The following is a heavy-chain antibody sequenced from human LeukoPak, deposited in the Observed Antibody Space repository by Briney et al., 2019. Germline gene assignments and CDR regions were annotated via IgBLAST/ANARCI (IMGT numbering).Heavy chain of an antibody. CDR1: GGTFSSYA. CDR2: IIPIFGTA. CDR3: AGVGIAAAGTWFDP. Sequence: ASVKVSCKASGGTFSSYAISWVRQAPGQGLEWMGGIIPIFGTANYAQKFQGRVTITADKSTSTAYMELSSLRSEDTAVYYCAGVGIAAAGTWFDPWGQGTLVTVSS. D-gene: IGHD6-13*01. J-gene: IGHJ5*02. V-gene: IGHV1-69*06.